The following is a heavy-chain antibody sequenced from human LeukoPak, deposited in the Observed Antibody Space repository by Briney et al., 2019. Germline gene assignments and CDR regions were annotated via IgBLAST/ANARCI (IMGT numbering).Heavy chain of an antibody. V-gene: IGHV3-23*01. Sequence: GGSLRLSCAASGFTFSGYAMSWVRQAPGKGLEWVSTISGSGGSTYYADSVKGRFTSSRDNSKNTLSLQMNNLRAEGTAVYYCAKESRYYYGSGSFSSQFDYWGQGNLVTVSS. J-gene: IGHJ4*02. D-gene: IGHD3-10*01. CDR1: GFTFSGYA. CDR2: ISGSGGST. CDR3: AKESRYYYGSGSFSSQFDY.